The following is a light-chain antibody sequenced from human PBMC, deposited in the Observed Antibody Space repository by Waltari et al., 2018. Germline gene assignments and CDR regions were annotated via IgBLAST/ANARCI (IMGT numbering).Light chain of an antibody. CDR2: AAS. CDR1: QNIRKW. CDR3: QQSNNFPWT. J-gene: IGKJ1*01. V-gene: IGKV1-12*01. Sequence: DIQMTQSPSSVSASVGXXVTITCRASQNIRKWLAWYQQKPGKAPNLLIYAASSLQSGVPSRFSGSGSGTDFTLTINSLQPEDFATYYCQQSNNFPWTFGHGTKVEIK.